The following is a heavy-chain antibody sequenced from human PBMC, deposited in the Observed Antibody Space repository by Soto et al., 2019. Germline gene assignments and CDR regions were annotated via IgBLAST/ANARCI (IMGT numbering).Heavy chain of an antibody. CDR2: IYYSGST. V-gene: IGHV4-59*01. CDR3: ARAVVVLGFDP. D-gene: IGHD2-15*01. CDR1: GGSISSYY. J-gene: IGHJ5*02. Sequence: PSETLSLTCTVSGGSISSYYWSWIRQPPGKGLEWIGYIYYSGSTNYNPSLKSRVTISVDTSKNQFSLKLSSVTAADTAVYYCARAVVVLGFDPWGQGTLVTVSS.